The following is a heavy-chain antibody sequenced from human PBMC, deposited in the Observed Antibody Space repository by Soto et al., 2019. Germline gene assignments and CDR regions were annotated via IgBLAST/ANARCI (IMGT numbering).Heavy chain of an antibody. Sequence: PSETLSLTCTVSGGSISSYYWSWIRQPPGKGLEWIGYIYYSGSTNYNPSLKSRVTISVDTSKDQFSLKLSSVTAADTAVYYCARRSVMGFWSGGRPKDAYDIWGQGTMVTVSS. D-gene: IGHD3-3*01. CDR3: ARRSVMGFWSGGRPKDAYDI. J-gene: IGHJ3*02. V-gene: IGHV4-59*08. CDR1: GGSISSYY. CDR2: IYYSGST.